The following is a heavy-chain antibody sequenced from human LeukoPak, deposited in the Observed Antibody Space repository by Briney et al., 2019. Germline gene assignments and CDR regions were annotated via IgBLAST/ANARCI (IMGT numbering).Heavy chain of an antibody. V-gene: IGHV4-39*01. CDR2: IYCSGIT. J-gene: IGHJ4*02. CDR1: GGSISSSSYY. CDR3: ARLLYDFWSGYQFDY. Sequence: PSETLSLTCTVSGGSISSSSYYWGWIRQPPGKGLEWIVRIYCSGITYYNPAINSRVTISVDTSKIQFSLKLSSVTAADTAVYYCARLLYDFWSGYQFDYWGQGTLVTVSS. D-gene: IGHD3-3*01.